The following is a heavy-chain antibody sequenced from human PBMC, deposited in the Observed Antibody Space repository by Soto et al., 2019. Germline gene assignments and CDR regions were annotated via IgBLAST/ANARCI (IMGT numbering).Heavy chain of an antibody. D-gene: IGHD3-22*01. CDR2: ISDSGGST. J-gene: IGHJ4*02. Sequence: LRLSCAASGFTFSSFAMSWVRQAPGKGLEWVSVISDSGGSTYYADSVKGRFTISRDNSKSTLFLQMNSLRGDDTAIYYCAKANSGYYAPCDYWGQGTQVTVSS. CDR1: GFTFSSFA. CDR3: AKANSGYYAPCDY. V-gene: IGHV3-23*01.